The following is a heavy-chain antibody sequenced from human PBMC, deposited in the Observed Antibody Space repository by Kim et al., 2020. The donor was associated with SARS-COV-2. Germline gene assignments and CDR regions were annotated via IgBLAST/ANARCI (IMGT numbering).Heavy chain of an antibody. J-gene: IGHJ4*02. D-gene: IGHD3-22*01. CDR2: IYGGGGNR. CDR1: GFTFWDYA. Sequence: GGSLRLSCVGSGFTFWDYAMNWVRQRPGKGLEWVSGIYGGGGNRDDADSVRGRFTISRDNSRNILYLQMSSLRVEDTAIYYCARDMCGYNLPFESWGQGTLVTVSS. CDR3: ARDMCGYNLPFES. V-gene: IGHV3-23*01.